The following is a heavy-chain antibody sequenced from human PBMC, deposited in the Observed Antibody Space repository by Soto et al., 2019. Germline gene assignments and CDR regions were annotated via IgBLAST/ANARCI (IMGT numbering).Heavy chain of an antibody. Sequence: ASVKVSCKASGYTFTSYGISWVRQAPGQELEWMGWISAYNGNTNYAQKLQGRVTMTTDTSTSTAYMELRSLRSDDTAVYYCARVDTAMVTYYGMDVWGQGTTVTVSS. J-gene: IGHJ6*02. CDR1: GYTFTSYG. V-gene: IGHV1-18*01. CDR2: ISAYNGNT. D-gene: IGHD5-18*01. CDR3: ARVDTAMVTYYGMDV.